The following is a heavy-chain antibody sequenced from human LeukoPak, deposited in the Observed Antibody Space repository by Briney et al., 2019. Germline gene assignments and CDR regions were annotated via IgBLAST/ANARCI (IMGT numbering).Heavy chain of an antibody. CDR3: ARDKLSFGSRYNWFDP. CDR2: IYYSGST. V-gene: IGHV4-59*02. J-gene: IGHJ5*02. D-gene: IGHD3-16*01. Sequence: PSETLSLTCSVSGGSVTSDYWSWVRQPQGKGLEWIGYIYYSGSTSYNPSLKSRVTISVDTSKNQFSLKLSSVTAADTAVYYCARDKLSFGSRYNWFDPWGQGSLVTVSS. CDR1: GGSVTSDY.